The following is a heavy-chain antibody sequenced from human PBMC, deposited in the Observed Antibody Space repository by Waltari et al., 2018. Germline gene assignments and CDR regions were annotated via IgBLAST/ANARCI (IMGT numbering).Heavy chain of an antibody. CDR3: ARPSRGIQPFDY. CDR2: IYNFGNT. CDR1: GGSISSSSYY. V-gene: IGHV4-39*01. D-gene: IGHD3-10*01. Sequence: QLQLQESGPGLVKPSETLSLTCNVSGGSISSSSYYWCWVRQPPGKGREWIGSIYNFGNTVYNPSLSSRVTISMDTPNNQFSLKLSSVTAADTAVYYCARPSRGIQPFDYWGPGTLVTVSS. J-gene: IGHJ4*02.